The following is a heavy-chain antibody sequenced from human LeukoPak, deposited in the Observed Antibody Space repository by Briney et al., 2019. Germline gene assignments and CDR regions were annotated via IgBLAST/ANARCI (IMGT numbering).Heavy chain of an antibody. CDR3: ARDLGHYYDSSVFFDF. CDR2: FDPEDGET. D-gene: IGHD3-22*01. V-gene: IGHV1-24*01. CDR1: GYTLTELS. Sequence: ASVKVSCKVSGYTLTELSMHWVRQAPGKGLEWMGGFDPEDGETIYAQNFQGRVTMTTDTSTSTAYMGLRSLRFDDTAVYYCARDLGHYYDSSVFFDFWGQGTLVTVSS. J-gene: IGHJ4*02.